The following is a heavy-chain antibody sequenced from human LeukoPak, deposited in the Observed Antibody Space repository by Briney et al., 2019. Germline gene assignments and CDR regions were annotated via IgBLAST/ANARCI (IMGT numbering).Heavy chain of an antibody. Sequence: ASVKVSCKASGYTFTGYYMHWVRQAPGQGLGWMGWINPNSGGTNYAQKFQGRVTMTRDTSISTAYMELSRLRSDDTAVYYCARVGWLVRVFDYWGQGTLVTVSS. V-gene: IGHV1-2*02. D-gene: IGHD6-19*01. CDR1: GYTFTGYY. CDR3: ARVGWLVRVFDY. J-gene: IGHJ4*02. CDR2: INPNSGGT.